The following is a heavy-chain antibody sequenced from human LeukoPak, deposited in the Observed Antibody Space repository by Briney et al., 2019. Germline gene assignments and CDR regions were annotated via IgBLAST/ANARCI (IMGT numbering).Heavy chain of an antibody. J-gene: IGHJ4*02. Sequence: PGGSLRLSCAASGFTFSSFAMSWVRLAPGKGLEWVSGITGRGGSTYHADAVKGRFTISRDNSKNTLYLQMNSLRAEDTAVYYCVKDFQQMGLFDYWGQGILVTVSS. CDR1: GFTFSSFA. CDR3: VKDFQQMGLFDY. CDR2: ITGRGGST. V-gene: IGHV3-23*01. D-gene: IGHD6-13*01.